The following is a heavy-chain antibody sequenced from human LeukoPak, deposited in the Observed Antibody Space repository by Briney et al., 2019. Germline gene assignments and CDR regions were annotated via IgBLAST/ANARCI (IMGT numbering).Heavy chain of an antibody. CDR3: ARRAAAGRCSDY. CDR2: ISSGGSTI. D-gene: IGHD6-13*01. V-gene: IGHV3-11*01. CDR1: GFTFSDYY. J-gene: IGHJ4*02. Sequence: GGSLRLSCAVSGFTFSDYYMSWIRQAPGKGLEWVSYISSGGSTISHADSVKGRFTISRDNAENSLYLQMNSLRAEDTAVYYCARRAAAGRCSDYWGQGTLVTVSS.